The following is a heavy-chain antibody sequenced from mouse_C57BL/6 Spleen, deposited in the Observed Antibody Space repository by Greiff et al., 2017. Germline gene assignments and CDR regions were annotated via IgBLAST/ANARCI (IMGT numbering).Heavy chain of an antibody. CDR1: GYTFTSYT. Sequence: VQLQQSGAELARPGASVKMSCKASGYTFTSYTMHWVKQRPGQGLEWIGYINPSSGYTKYNQKFKDKATLTADKSSSTAYMQLSSLTSEDSAVYYCAPIYYGNYEGAWLAYWGQGTLVTVSA. CDR2: INPSSGYT. D-gene: IGHD2-1*01. J-gene: IGHJ3*01. CDR3: APIYYGNYEGAWLAY. V-gene: IGHV1-4*01.